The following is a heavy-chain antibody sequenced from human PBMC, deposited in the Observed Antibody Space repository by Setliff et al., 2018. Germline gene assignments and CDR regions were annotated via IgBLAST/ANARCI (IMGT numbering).Heavy chain of an antibody. CDR1: GYTFTSYS. D-gene: IGHD4-4*01. J-gene: IGHJ6*03. CDR3: ARADYIRYFYMDA. CDR2: ISGYSGDT. Sequence: AASVKVSCKASGYTFTSYSITWVRQAPGRGLEWLGWISGYSGDTSYAQKFQDRVTLTTDTSTSTAYMEMRSLRSEDTAVYYCARADYIRYFYMDAWGKGTTVTVSS. V-gene: IGHV1-18*01.